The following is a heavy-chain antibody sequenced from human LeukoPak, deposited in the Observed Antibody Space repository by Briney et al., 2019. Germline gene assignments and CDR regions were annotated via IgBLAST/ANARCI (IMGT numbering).Heavy chain of an antibody. CDR2: IRSSTTT. J-gene: IGHJ6*03. V-gene: IGHV3-48*04. D-gene: IGHD4-23*01. Sequence: GGSLRLSCAASGFTFSSYTMNWVRQAPGKGLEWISYIRSSTTTYADSVKGRFTVSRDNAKKSLYLQMNSLRAEDTALYYCARDGDTVLTRGYYYYMDVWGKGTTVTVSS. CDR3: ARDGDTVLTRGYYYYMDV. CDR1: GFTFSSYT.